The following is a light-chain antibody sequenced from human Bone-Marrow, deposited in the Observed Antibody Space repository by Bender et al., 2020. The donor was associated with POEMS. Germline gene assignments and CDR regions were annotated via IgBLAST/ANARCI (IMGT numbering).Light chain of an antibody. CDR2: EDD. V-gene: IGLV6-57*02. J-gene: IGLJ7*01. Sequence: FMLTQPHSVSESPGKTITISCTGTSGTLANNYVQWYQQRPGSAPTTVIYEDDQRPSGVPDRFSGSFDSSSNSASLSISGLRAEDEADYFCQSYDTTLSGFSAVFGGGTQVTVL. CDR3: QSYDTTLSGFSAV. CDR1: SGTLANNY.